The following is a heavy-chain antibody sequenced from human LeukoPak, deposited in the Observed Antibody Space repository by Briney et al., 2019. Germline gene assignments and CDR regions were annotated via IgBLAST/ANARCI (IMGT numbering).Heavy chain of an antibody. V-gene: IGHV3-13*04. CDR1: GFAFSSYD. J-gene: IGHJ3*02. CDR3: ARAYRGYYGSGSYYNDAFDI. D-gene: IGHD3-10*01. Sequence: GGSLRLSCAASGFAFSSYDMHWVRQATGKGLEWVSAIGTAGDTYYPGSAKGRFTISREKAKNSLYLQMNSLRAGDTAVYYCARAYRGYYGSGSYYNDAFDIWGQGTMVTVSS. CDR2: IGTAGDT.